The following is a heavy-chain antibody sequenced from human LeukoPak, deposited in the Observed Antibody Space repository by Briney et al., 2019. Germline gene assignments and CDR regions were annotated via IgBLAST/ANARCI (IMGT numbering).Heavy chain of an antibody. Sequence: GGSLRLSCAASGFTFSSYWMHWVRQGPGKGLVWVSRISSDGSTTSYADSVKGRFTISRDNAKNTLYLQMNSLRVEDTAVYYCARDSRYYYDSRNYDNVAFDMWGQGTMVTVSS. D-gene: IGHD3-10*01. CDR2: ISSDGSTT. CDR1: GFTFSSYW. J-gene: IGHJ3*02. CDR3: ARDSRYYYDSRNYDNVAFDM. V-gene: IGHV3-74*01.